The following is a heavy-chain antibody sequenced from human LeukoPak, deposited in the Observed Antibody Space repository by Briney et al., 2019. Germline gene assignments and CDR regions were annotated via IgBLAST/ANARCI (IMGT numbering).Heavy chain of an antibody. V-gene: IGHV4-34*01. J-gene: IGHJ3*02. Sequence: SETLSLTCTVSGGSISSYYWSWIRQPPGKGLEWIGEINHSGSTNYNPSLKSRVTISVDTSKNQFSLKLSSVTAADTAVYYCARPNYYDSSGYPINAFDIWGQGTMVTVSS. CDR2: INHSGST. D-gene: IGHD3-22*01. CDR3: ARPNYYDSSGYPINAFDI. CDR1: GGSISSYY.